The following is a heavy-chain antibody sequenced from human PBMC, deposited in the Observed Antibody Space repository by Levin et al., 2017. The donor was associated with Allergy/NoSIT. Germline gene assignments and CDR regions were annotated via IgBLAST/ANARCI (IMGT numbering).Heavy chain of an antibody. V-gene: IGHV3-53*01. CDR2: IYSGGST. CDR3: ARDRGSSGYYRNAFDI. J-gene: IGHJ3*02. D-gene: IGHD3-22*01. CDR1: GFTVSSNY. Sequence: GGSLRLSCAASGFTVSSNYMSWVRQAPGKGLEWVSVIYSGGSTYYADSVKGRFTISRDNSKNTLYLQMNSLRAEDTAVYYCARDRGSSGYYRNAFDIWGQGTMVTVSS.